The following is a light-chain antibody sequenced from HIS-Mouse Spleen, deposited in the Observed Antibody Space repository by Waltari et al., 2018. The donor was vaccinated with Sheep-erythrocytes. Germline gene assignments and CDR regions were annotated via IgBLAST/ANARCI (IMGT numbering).Light chain of an antibody. J-gene: IGLJ2*01. CDR2: QDS. Sequence: SYELTQPPSVSVSPGQTASITCSGDKLGDKYACWYHQKPGQSPVLVIYQDSKRPSGIPVRFSGSNAGNTATLTISGTQAMDGADYYCQAWDSSTVVFGGGTKLTVL. CDR1: KLGDKY. CDR3: QAWDSSTVV. V-gene: IGLV3-1*01.